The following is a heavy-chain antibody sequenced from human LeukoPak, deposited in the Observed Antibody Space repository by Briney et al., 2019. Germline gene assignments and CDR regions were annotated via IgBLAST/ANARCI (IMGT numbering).Heavy chain of an antibody. CDR2: ISGSGGST. CDR1: GFTFNCA. Sequence: PGGSLRLSCAASGFTFNCAMSWVRQAPGKGLEWVSSISGSGGSTYYADSVKGRFTISRDNSKNTLYLQMNSLRAEDTAVYYCAKGQSGTYPRVHFDYWGQGTLVTVPS. D-gene: IGHD1-26*01. CDR3: AKGQSGTYPRVHFDY. J-gene: IGHJ4*02. V-gene: IGHV3-23*01.